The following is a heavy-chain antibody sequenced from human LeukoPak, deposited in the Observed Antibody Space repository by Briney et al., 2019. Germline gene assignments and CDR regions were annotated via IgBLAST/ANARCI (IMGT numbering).Heavy chain of an antibody. CDR2: ISGSGGST. D-gene: IGHD2-2*01. J-gene: IGHJ4*02. V-gene: IGHV3-23*01. CDR3: VRGYCSSTSCWSGALFDY. CDR1: GSTFSSYA. Sequence: GGSLRLSCAASGSTFSSYAMSWVRQVPGKGLEWVSAISGSGGSTYYADSVKGRFTISRDNSKNTLYLQMSSLRAEDTAVYYCVRGYCSSTSCWSGALFDYWGQGTLVTVSS.